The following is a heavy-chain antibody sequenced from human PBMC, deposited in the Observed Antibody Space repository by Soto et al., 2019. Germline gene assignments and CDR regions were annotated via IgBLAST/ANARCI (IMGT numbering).Heavy chain of an antibody. J-gene: IGHJ4*03. Sequence: EVRLLESGGGLVQPGGSLRLSCAGSGFTFSSNAISWVRQAPGKGLEWVSSVSGDGYDSDYADSVKCRFTVSRHNSKNTLYLQMNSLRAEDTAVYYCAKRHYYGSGSFALATWGQGTLVTVSS. V-gene: IGHV3-23*01. D-gene: IGHD3-10*01. CDR1: GFTFSSNA. CDR3: AKRHYYGSGSFALAT. CDR2: VSGDGYDS.